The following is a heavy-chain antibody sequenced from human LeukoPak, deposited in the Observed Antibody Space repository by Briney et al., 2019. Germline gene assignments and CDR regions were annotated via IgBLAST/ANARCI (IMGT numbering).Heavy chain of an antibody. Sequence: GGSLRLSCAASGFTFSSYSMNWVRQAPGKGLEWVSGITSNSDYLYYADSMKGRFTISRDNAKNTLYLQMNSLRAEDTAVYYCARGSLTFDYWGQGTLVTVSS. CDR3: ARGSLTFDY. D-gene: IGHD3-16*01. J-gene: IGHJ4*02. CDR2: ITSNSDYL. V-gene: IGHV3-21*01. CDR1: GFTFSSYS.